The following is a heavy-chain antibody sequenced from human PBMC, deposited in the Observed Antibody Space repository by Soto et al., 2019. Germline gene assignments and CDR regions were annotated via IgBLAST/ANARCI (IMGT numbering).Heavy chain of an antibody. Sequence: QVQLVQSGAEVKKPGSSVKVSCKASGGTFISYAISWVRQAPGQGLEWMGGIIPIFGTANYAQKLQGRVPITEDKSTNTAYMVLSSLRSEDTAVYFCARGVVPGFGTSYGMDVWGQGTTVTVSS. CDR1: GGTFISYA. CDR2: IIPIFGTA. D-gene: IGHD2-2*01. J-gene: IGHJ6*02. V-gene: IGHV1-69*06. CDR3: ARGVVPGFGTSYGMDV.